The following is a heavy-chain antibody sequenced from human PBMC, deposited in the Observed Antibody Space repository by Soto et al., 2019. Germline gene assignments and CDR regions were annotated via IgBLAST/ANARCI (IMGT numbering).Heavy chain of an antibody. CDR1: GFTFSSYA. J-gene: IGHJ3*02. CDR2: ISGSDGST. D-gene: IGHD7-27*01. CDR3: AKETILTGDAFDI. V-gene: IGHV3-23*01. Sequence: GGSLRLSCAASGFTFSSYAMSWVRQAPGKGLEWVSAISGSDGSTCYADSVKGRFTISRDKAKNTLYLQMNSLGAEDTAVYYCAKETILTGDAFDIWGQGTMVTVSS.